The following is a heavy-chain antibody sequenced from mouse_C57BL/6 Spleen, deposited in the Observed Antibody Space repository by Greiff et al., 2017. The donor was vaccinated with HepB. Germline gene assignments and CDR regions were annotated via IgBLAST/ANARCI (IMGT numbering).Heavy chain of an antibody. D-gene: IGHD2-4*01. CDR2: IWSGGST. CDR1: GFSLTSYG. CDR3: ARGIYYDYDYYAMDY. Sequence: VQLQQSGPGLVQPSQSLSITCTVSGFSLTSYGVHWVRQSPGKGLEWLGVIWSGGSTDYNAAFISRLSISKDNSKSQVFFKMNSLQADDTAIYYCARGIYYDYDYYAMDYWGQGTSVTVSS. V-gene: IGHV2-2*01. J-gene: IGHJ4*01.